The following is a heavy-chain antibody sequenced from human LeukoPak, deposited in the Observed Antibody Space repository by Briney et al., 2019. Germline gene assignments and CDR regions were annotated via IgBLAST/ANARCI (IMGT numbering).Heavy chain of an antibody. CDR1: GFTFSSYA. Sequence: GALRLSCAASGFTFSSYAMSWVRRAPGKGLEWVSAISGSGGSTYYADSVKGRFTIPRDNSKNTLYLQMNSLRAEDTAVYYCARIFSGTDYWGQGTLVTVSS. J-gene: IGHJ4*02. D-gene: IGHD2/OR15-2a*01. CDR2: ISGSGGST. CDR3: ARIFSGTDY. V-gene: IGHV3-23*01.